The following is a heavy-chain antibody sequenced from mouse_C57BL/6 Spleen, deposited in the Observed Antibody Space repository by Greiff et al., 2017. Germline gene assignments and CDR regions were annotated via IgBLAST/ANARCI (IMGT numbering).Heavy chain of an antibody. CDR1: GYTFTDYY. D-gene: IGHD1-1*01. V-gene: IGHV1-19*01. CDR3: ARYITTVVATKKAMDY. Sequence: EVKLMESGPVLVKPGASVEMSCKASGYTFTDYYMNWVKQSPGKGLEWIGVINPYNGGTSYNQKFKGKATLTVDKSSSTAYMELNSLTSEDSAVYRRARYITTVVATKKAMDYWGQGTSVTVSS. J-gene: IGHJ4*01. CDR2: INPYNGGT.